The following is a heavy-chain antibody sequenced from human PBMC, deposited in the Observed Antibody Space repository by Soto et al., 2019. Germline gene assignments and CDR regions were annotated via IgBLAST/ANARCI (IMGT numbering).Heavy chain of an antibody. CDR3: AKAPKWLLDSDY. Sequence: GGSLRLSCAASGFTFRSYAMSWVRQAPGKGLEWVSAISGSGGSTYYADSVKGRFTISRDNSKNTLYLQMNSLRAEDTVVYYCAKAPKWLLDSDYWGQGTLVTVSS. V-gene: IGHV3-23*01. CDR2: ISGSGGST. CDR1: GFTFRSYA. D-gene: IGHD3-22*01. J-gene: IGHJ4*02.